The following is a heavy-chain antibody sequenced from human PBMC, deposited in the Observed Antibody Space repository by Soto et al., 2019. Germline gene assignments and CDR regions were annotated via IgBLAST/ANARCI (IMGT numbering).Heavy chain of an antibody. J-gene: IGHJ5*02. D-gene: IGHD3-3*01. CDR1: GFTFSTHG. V-gene: IGHV3-30*18. Sequence: GGSLRLSCAASGFTFSTHGMHWVRPAPGKGPEWVAVISHDGSKKYYVESVEGRFSISRDNSKSIVHLQMNNVRTEDTAVYYCAKDKGPYYDFWSGQRWFDPWGQGTLVTVSS. CDR3: AKDKGPYYDFWSGQRWFDP. CDR2: ISHDGSKK.